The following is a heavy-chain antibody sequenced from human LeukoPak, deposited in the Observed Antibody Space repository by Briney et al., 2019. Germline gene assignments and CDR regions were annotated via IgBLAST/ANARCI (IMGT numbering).Heavy chain of an antibody. CDR1: GFTFSSYV. CDR2: ISSSADST. V-gene: IGHV3-23*01. D-gene: IGHD2-15*01. J-gene: IGHJ4*02. CDR3: EKRAVGAAYYFDY. Sequence: GGSLRLSCAASGFTFSSYVMSWVRQAPGKGLEWVSDISSSADSTHYADSVKGRFTISRDNSKNTLFLQMNSLRAEDTAVYYCEKRAVGAAYYFDYWGQGTLVTVSS.